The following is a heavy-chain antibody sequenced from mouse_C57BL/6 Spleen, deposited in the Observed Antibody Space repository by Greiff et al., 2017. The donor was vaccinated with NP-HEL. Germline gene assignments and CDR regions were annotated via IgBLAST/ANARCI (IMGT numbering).Heavy chain of an antibody. J-gene: IGHJ1*03. CDR1: GYTFTSYW. Sequence: QVQLQQPGAELVKPGASVKLSCKASGYTFTSYWMHWVKQRPGQGLEWIGMIPPTSGSTNYNEKFKSKATLPVDQSSSTAYMQPSSLTSEDSAVYYCARGITTVVATSYWYFDVWGTGTTVTVSS. V-gene: IGHV1-64*01. D-gene: IGHD1-1*01. CDR2: IPPTSGST. CDR3: ARGITTVVATSYWYFDV.